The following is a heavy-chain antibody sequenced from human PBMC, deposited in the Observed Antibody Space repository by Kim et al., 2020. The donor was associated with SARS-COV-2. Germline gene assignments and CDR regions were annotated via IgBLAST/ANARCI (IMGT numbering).Heavy chain of an antibody. V-gene: IGHV3-23*01. J-gene: IGHJ4*02. CDR1: GFAFYTFA. D-gene: IGHD5-12*01. CDR3: AKNVAVYTGFDTYFFAD. CDR2: ISTGGRDT. Sequence: GGSLRLSCAASGFAFYTFAMSWVRQAPGRGPEWVSSISTGGRDTYSAAPVKGRFTISRDNSKNTLYLQINGLRTEDTAPYYCAKNVAVYTGFDTYFFADWGQGTLVTVSS.